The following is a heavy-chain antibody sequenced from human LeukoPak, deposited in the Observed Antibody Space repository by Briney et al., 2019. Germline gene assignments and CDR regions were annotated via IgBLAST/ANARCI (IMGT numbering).Heavy chain of an antibody. V-gene: IGHV4-59*08. J-gene: IGHJ4*02. D-gene: IGHD2-2*02. CDR2: IYYSGST. Sequence: SETLSLTCTVSGGSISSYYWSWLRQPPGKGLEWLGYIYYSGSTYYNPSLKSRVTISVDTSKNQFSLKLSSVTAADTAVYYCGGGEYQLLYSAEYYFDYWGQGTLVTVSS. CDR3: GGGEYQLLYSAEYYFDY. CDR1: GGSISSYY.